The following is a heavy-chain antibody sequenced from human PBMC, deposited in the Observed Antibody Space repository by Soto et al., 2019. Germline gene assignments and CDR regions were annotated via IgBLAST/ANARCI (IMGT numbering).Heavy chain of an antibody. Sequence: QVQVVESGGGVVQPGRSLRLSCTASGFTFRSHAMHWVRQAPGKGLEWVAQIWYDGSNKYYADSVKGRFTISRDNSKNTLYVQMDSLSVEDTAVYYCARDGQSLAPYALDVWGQGISVTVS. CDR3: ARDGQSLAPYALDV. CDR2: IWYDGSNK. J-gene: IGHJ6*02. D-gene: IGHD6-19*01. CDR1: GFTFRSHA. V-gene: IGHV3-33*01.